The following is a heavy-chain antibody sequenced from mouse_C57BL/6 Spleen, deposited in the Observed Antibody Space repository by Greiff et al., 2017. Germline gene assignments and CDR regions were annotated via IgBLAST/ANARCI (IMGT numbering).Heavy chain of an antibody. Sequence: QVQLQQSGAELARPGASVKLSCKASGYTFTSYGISWVKQRTGQGLEWIGEIYPRSGNTYYNEKFKGKATLTADKSSSTAYMELRSLTSEDSAVYFCARWPITTVVAPYYYAMDYWGQGTSVTVSS. CDR1: GYTFTSYG. J-gene: IGHJ4*01. CDR3: ARWPITTVVAPYYYAMDY. D-gene: IGHD1-1*01. CDR2: IYPRSGNT. V-gene: IGHV1-81*01.